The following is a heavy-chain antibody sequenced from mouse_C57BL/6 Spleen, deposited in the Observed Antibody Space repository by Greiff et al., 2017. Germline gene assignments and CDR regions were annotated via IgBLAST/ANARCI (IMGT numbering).Heavy chain of an antibody. CDR2: ISSGGSYT. V-gene: IGHV5-6*01. CDR1: GFTFSSYG. J-gene: IGHJ2*01. CDR3: ARETGTFFDY. D-gene: IGHD4-1*01. Sequence: EVQGVESGGDLVKPGGSLKLSCAASGFTFSSYGMSWVRQTPDKRLEWVATISSGGSYTYYPDSVKGRFTISRDNAKNTLYLQMSSLKSEDTAMYYCARETGTFFDYWGQGTTLTVSS.